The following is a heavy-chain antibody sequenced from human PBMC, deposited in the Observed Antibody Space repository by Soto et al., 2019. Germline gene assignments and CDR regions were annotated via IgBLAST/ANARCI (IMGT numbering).Heavy chain of an antibody. CDR1: GGSISSHY. D-gene: IGHD5-18*01. Sequence: SETLSLTCTVSGGSISSHYWSWIRQPPGKGLEWIGYIYYSGSTNYNPSLKSRVTISVDTSKNQFSLKLSSVAAADTAVYYCAREGRYSYGEFDYWGQGTLVTV. V-gene: IGHV4-59*11. J-gene: IGHJ4*02. CDR2: IYYSGST. CDR3: AREGRYSYGEFDY.